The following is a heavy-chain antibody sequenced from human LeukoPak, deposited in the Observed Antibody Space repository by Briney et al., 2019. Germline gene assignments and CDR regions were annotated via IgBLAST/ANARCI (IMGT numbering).Heavy chain of an antibody. V-gene: IGHV3-7*05. CDR1: GFTFSTYW. CDR2: IKQDGSEK. D-gene: IGHD4-17*01. J-gene: IGHJ4*02. CDR3: ARIPKTTYFDY. Sequence: GGSLRLSCAGSGFTFSTYWMSWVRQSPGKGLEWVANIKQDGSEKYHVDSVKGRFTISRDNAKNSLYLRLNSLRAEDTAVYYCARIPKTTYFDYWGQGTLVTVSS.